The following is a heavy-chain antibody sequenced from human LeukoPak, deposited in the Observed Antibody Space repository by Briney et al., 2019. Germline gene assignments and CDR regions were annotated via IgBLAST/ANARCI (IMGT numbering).Heavy chain of an antibody. D-gene: IGHD3-22*01. CDR1: GFTFSSYG. CDR2: IRYDGSNK. V-gene: IGHV3-30*02. J-gene: IGHJ3*02. Sequence: GGSLRLSCAASGFTFSSYGIHWVRQAPGKGLEWVAFIRYDGSNKYYSDSVKGRFTISRDNSKNTLYLQMNSLRAEDTAVYYARSVGSSGYYHAFDIWGQGTMVTVSS. CDR3: RSVGSSGYYHAFDI.